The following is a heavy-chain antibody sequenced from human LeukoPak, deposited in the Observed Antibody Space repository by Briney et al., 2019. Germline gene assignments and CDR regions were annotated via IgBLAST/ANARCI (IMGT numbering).Heavy chain of an antibody. V-gene: IGHV4-59*08. CDR2: IYFSRST. CDR3: ARRPGSINWFDP. Sequence: SETLSLTCTVSGGSISSYYWSWIRQPPGKGLEWIGYIYFSRSTSYNPSLKSRVTMSVDTSKNQFSLKLSSVTAADTAVYYCARRPGSINWFDPRGQGTLVTVSS. D-gene: IGHD1-26*01. J-gene: IGHJ5*02. CDR1: GGSISSYY.